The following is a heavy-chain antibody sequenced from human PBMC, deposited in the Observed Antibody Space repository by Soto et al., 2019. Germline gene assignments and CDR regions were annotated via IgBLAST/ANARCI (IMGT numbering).Heavy chain of an antibody. V-gene: IGHV4-30-2*01. CDR1: GGSISSGGYS. Sequence: SETLSLTCAVSGGSISSGGYSWSWIRQPPGKGLEWIGYIYHSGSTYYNPSLKSRVTISVDGSKNQFSLKLSSVTAADTAVYYCARDLEGSFDYWGQGTLVTFSS. J-gene: IGHJ4*02. CDR2: IYHSGST. CDR3: ARDLEGSFDY.